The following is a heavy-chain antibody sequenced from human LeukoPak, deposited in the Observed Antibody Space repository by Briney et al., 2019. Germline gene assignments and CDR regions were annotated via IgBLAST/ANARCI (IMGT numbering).Heavy chain of an antibody. D-gene: IGHD3-9*01. J-gene: IGHJ4*02. CDR1: GFTFSSYS. CDR2: ISSSSSYI. Sequence: GGSLRPSCAASGFTFSSYSMNWVRQAPGKGLEWVSSISSSSSYIYYADSVKGRFTISRDNAKNSLYLQMNSLRAEDTAVYYCARGAVLRYFDWLLSPLDYWGQGALVTVSS. V-gene: IGHV3-21*01. CDR3: ARGAVLRYFDWLLSPLDY.